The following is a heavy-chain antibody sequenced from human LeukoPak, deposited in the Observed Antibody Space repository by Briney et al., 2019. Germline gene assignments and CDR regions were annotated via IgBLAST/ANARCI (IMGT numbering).Heavy chain of an antibody. D-gene: IGHD4-11*01. Sequence: PGGSLRLSCAASGFTFSSYSMNWVRQAPGKGLEWVSSISSSSSYIYYADSVKGRFTISRDNAKNSLYLQMNSLRAEDTAVYYCTRGRNDYSDFRDYWGQGTLVTVSS. CDR3: TRGRNDYSDFRDY. CDR2: ISSSSSYI. V-gene: IGHV3-21*01. CDR1: GFTFSSYS. J-gene: IGHJ4*02.